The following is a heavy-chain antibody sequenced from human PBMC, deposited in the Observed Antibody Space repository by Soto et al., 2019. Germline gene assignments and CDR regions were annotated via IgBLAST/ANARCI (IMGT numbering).Heavy chain of an antibody. CDR1: GFTFSSYD. D-gene: IGHD3-22*01. CDR2: IGTAGDT. CDR3: ARAIGPTLFDY. Sequence: PGGSLRLSCSDSGFTFSSYDMHWVRQGPGKGLEWVSAIGTAGDTNYAGSVKGRFTISRENAKNSLYLQMNSLRAGDTAIYFCARAIGPTLFDYWGQGTLVTVS. V-gene: IGHV3-13*04. J-gene: IGHJ4*02.